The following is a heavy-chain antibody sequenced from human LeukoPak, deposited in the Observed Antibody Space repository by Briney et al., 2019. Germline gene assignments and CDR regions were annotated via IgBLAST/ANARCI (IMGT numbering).Heavy chain of an antibody. CDR2: INTNTGNP. CDR1: GYTFTSYA. D-gene: IGHD3-22*01. V-gene: IGHV7-4-1*02. CDR3: ARDYYDSSGYFGEFDY. J-gene: IGHJ4*02. Sequence: ASVKVSCKASGYTFTSYAMNWVRQASGQGLEWMGWINTNTGNPTYTQGFTGRFVFSLDTSVSTAYLQISSLKAEDTAVYYCARDYYDSSGYFGEFDYWGQGTLVTVSS.